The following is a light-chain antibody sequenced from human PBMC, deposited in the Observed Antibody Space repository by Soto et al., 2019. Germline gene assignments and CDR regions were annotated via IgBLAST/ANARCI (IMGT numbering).Light chain of an antibody. J-gene: IGKJ4*01. CDR2: DAS. CDR1: QSIGST. V-gene: IGKV3-15*01. CDR3: QHYKTWPLS. Sequence: IVMTQSPATLSVSPGERATLSCRASQSIGSTLAWYQQKPGQTPRLLIYDASTRATGIPARFSGIGSGTEFTLIISSLQSEGFAVYYCQHYKTWPLSFGGGTKVEI.